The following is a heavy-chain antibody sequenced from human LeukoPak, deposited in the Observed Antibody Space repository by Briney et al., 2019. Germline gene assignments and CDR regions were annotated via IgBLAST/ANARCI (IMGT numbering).Heavy chain of an antibody. CDR3: AKDQYCTSTSCYVGY. CDR1: GFTVSSNY. D-gene: IGHD2-2*01. CDR2: IYSGGST. J-gene: IGHJ4*02. Sequence: GGSLRLSCAASGFTVSSNYMSWVRQAPGKGLEWVSVIYSGGSTYYADSVKGRFTISRDNSKNTLYLQMNSLRAEDTAVYYCAKDQYCTSTSCYVGYWGQGTLVTVSS. V-gene: IGHV3-53*01.